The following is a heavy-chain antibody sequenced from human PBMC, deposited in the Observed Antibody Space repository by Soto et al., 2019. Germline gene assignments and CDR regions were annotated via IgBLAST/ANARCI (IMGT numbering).Heavy chain of an antibody. CDR1: GYTFTNYA. CDR2: INAGNGNT. J-gene: IGHJ6*02. CDR3: VRGFTYASGLMDV. V-gene: IGHV1-3*01. D-gene: IGHD6-19*01. Sequence: QVQLVQTGAEVKKPGAAVKVSCKASGYTFTNYAIHWVRQAPGQRLEWMGWINAGNGNTQYSQKFQGRVTITRDTSATTAYMELSSLRSEVSAVYYCVRGFTYASGLMDVWGQGTTVSVSS.